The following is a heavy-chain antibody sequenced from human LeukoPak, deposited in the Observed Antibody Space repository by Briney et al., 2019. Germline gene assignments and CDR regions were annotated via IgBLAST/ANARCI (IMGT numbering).Heavy chain of an antibody. CDR1: GYTFTSYG. CDR3: ARYRLIGGWGSLGGNWFDP. CDR2: ISAYNGNT. V-gene: IGHV1-18*01. Sequence: ASVKVSCKASGYTFTSYGISWVRQAPGQGLEWMGWISAYNGNTNYAQKLQGRVTMTTDTSTSTAYMELRSLRSDDTAVYYCARYRLIGGWGSLGGNWFDPWGQGTLVTVSS. J-gene: IGHJ5*02. D-gene: IGHD3-16*01.